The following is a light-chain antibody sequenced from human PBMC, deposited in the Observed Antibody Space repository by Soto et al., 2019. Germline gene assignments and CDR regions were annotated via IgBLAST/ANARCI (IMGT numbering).Light chain of an antibody. Sequence: EIVMTQSPATLSVSPGESATLSCRASQSISSELAWYQQKPGQPPRLLIYGASTRATGVPARFTGSGSGSDFPLPISGLQSEDFVVYYCQQGHNWPLTFGQGTRLEI. CDR1: QSISSE. CDR3: QQGHNWPLT. CDR2: GAS. V-gene: IGKV3-15*01. J-gene: IGKJ2*01.